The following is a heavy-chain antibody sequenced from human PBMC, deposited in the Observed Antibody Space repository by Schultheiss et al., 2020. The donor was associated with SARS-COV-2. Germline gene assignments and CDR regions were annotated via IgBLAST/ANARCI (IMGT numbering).Heavy chain of an antibody. CDR1: GFTFNDYA. CDR3: ARGPSPDYGYYFDY. D-gene: IGHD4-17*01. CDR2: IRGSGGNT. J-gene: IGHJ4*02. V-gene: IGHV3-23*01. Sequence: GGSLRLSCIVSGFTFNDYAMTWVRQAPGKGLEWVSVIRGSGGNTFYADSVKGRFTISRDNSKNTLYLQMNSLRGEDTAVYYCARGPSPDYGYYFDYWGQGTLVTVSS.